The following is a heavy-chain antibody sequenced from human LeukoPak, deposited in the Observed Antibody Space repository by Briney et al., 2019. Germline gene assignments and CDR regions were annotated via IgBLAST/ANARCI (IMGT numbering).Heavy chain of an antibody. D-gene: IGHD6-13*01. CDR1: GFTFSSYW. CDR2: INSEGSST. CDR3: AIDRHIAAAGTSFDY. Sequence: GGSLSLSCAASGFTFSSYWMHWVRQAPGKRLVWVSRINSEGSSTSYADSVKGRFTISRDNAKNTLYLQMNSLRAEDTAVYYCAIDRHIAAAGTSFDYWGQGTLVTVSS. V-gene: IGHV3-74*01. J-gene: IGHJ4*02.